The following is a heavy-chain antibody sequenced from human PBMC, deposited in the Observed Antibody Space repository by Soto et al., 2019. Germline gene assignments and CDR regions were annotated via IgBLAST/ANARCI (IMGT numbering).Heavy chain of an antibody. Sequence: SVKVSGKASGGTFSSYSISWVLQAPGQGLEWMGGIIPIFGTANYAQKFQGRVTITADESTSTAYMELSSLRSEDTAVYYCARGGSYDAFDIWGQGTMVTVSS. CDR2: IIPIFGTA. CDR3: ARGGSYDAFDI. J-gene: IGHJ3*02. CDR1: GGTFSSYS. D-gene: IGHD1-26*01. V-gene: IGHV1-69*13.